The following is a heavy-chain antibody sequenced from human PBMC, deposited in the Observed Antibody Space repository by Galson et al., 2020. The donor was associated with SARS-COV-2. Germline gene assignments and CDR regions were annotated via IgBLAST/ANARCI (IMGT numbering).Heavy chain of an antibody. Sequence: GSLRLSCAASGFTLRRYWRHWVRQAPGKGLVLVSRINSDDTTITYAGSVMGRFTISRDSAKNTLYLQMNSLRVEETARYDCVKDWGGPEDFWGQGALVIVSS. CDR2: INSDDTTI. J-gene: IGHJ4*02. CDR1: GFTLRRYW. D-gene: IGHD3-16*01. V-gene: IGHV3-74*01. CDR3: VKDWGGPEDF.